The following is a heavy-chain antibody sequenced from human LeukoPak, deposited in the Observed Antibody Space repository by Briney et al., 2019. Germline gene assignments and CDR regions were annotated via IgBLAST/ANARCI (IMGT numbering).Heavy chain of an antibody. V-gene: IGHV3-30*03. J-gene: IGHJ4*02. CDR2: ISYDGSNK. CDR1: GFTFSSYG. CDR3: ARDLFLSSSWYDFDY. Sequence: PGGSLRLSCAASGFTFSSYGMHWVRQAPGKGLEWVAVISYDGSNKYYADSVKGRFTISRDNSKNTLYLQMNGLRAEDTAVYYCARDLFLSSSWYDFDYWGQGTLVTVSS. D-gene: IGHD6-13*01.